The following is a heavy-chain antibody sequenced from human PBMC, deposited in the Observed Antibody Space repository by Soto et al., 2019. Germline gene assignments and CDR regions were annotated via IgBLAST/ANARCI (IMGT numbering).Heavy chain of an antibody. CDR3: ARASHTSSVYYFYY. CDR1: GYTFTSYD. CDR2: MNPNTGST. D-gene: IGHD6-6*01. Sequence: QVQLVQSGAVVRKPGASVKVSCTASGYTFTSYDLNWVRQTTGQGLVWMGWMNPNTGSTGFAQKFQGRLTMTRDTSKSTAYMELSSLTSEDTALYYCARASHTSSVYYFYY. V-gene: IGHV1-8*02. J-gene: IGHJ6*01.